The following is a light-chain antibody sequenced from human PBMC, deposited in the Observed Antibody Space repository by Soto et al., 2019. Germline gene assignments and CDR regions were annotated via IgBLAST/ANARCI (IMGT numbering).Light chain of an antibody. CDR3: QQYNSYAFS. CDR2: KAS. J-gene: IGKJ3*01. CDR1: QTISSW. V-gene: IGKV1-5*03. Sequence: DIQMTQSPSTLSGYVVASVTITCRASQTISSWLAWYQQKPGEAPKLLMYKASSLDSGVPSRFSGSGSGTEFTLTISGLQPEDFATYYCQQYNSYAFSFGPGTKVDIK.